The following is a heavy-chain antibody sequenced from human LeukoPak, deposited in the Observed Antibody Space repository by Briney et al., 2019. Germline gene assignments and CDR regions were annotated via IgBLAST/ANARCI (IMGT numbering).Heavy chain of an antibody. CDR3: ARDGWDYGSGSYLVYYFDY. J-gene: IGHJ4*02. CDR1: GFTFSSYA. Sequence: PGGSLRLSCAASGFTFSSYAMTWVRQAPGKGLEWVSSISSSSSSIYYTDSVKGRFTISRDNSKNTLYLQMNSLRAEDTAVYYCARDGWDYGSGSYLVYYFDYWGQGTLVTVSS. V-gene: IGHV3-21*01. CDR2: ISSSSSSI. D-gene: IGHD3-10*01.